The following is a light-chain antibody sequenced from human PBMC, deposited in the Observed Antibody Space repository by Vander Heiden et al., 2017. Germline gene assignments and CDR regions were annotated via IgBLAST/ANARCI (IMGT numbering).Light chain of an antibody. J-gene: IGLJ2*01. CDR3: AAWDDSLNGPGV. CDR2: SNN. Sequence: QSVLTQPPSASGTPGQRVTISCSASSPNIGSNTVTSYQQLPGTAPKLLIYSNNQRPSGVPDRCSGSKSGTSASLAISGLQSEDEADYYCAAWDDSLNGPGVFGGGTKLTVL. CDR1: SPNIGSNT. V-gene: IGLV1-44*01.